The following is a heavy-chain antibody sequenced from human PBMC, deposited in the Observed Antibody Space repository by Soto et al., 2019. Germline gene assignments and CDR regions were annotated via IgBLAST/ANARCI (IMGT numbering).Heavy chain of an antibody. CDR3: ALSTDDSSGYPNWFDP. CDR2: IYLDDDK. CDR1: GFSLSTSGVG. J-gene: IGHJ5*02. D-gene: IGHD3-22*01. V-gene: IGHV2-5*02. Sequence: QITLKESGPTLVKPTQTLTLTCTFSGFSLSTSGVGVGWIRQPPGKALEWLALIYLDDDKRYSPSLKSRLTSTKDTSKNQVVLTMTNMDPVDTSTYYCALSTDDSSGYPNWFDPLGQGTLVTVSS.